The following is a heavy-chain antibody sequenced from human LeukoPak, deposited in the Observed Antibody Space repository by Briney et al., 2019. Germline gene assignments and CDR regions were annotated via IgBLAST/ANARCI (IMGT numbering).Heavy chain of an antibody. V-gene: IGHV3-30-3*01. CDR1: GFTFSSYA. CDR3: ARVGY. J-gene: IGHJ4*02. Sequence: GGSLSLSCAASGFTFSSYAVHWVRQAPGKGLEWVAVISYDGSNKYYADSVKGRFTISRDNSNNTLYLQMNSLRAEDTAVYYCARVGYWGQGTPVTVSS. CDR2: ISYDGSNK.